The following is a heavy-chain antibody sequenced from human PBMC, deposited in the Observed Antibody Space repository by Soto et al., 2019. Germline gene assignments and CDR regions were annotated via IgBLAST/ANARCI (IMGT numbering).Heavy chain of an antibody. CDR1: GFTFSSYA. CDR2: ISGSGGST. Sequence: GGSLRLSCAASGFTFSSYAMSWVRQAPGKGLEWVSAISGSGGSTYYADSVKGRFTISRDNSKNTLYLQMNSLRAEDTAVYYCARNAMVRGVIAPGDYYYYYMDVWGKGTTVTVSS. D-gene: IGHD3-10*01. V-gene: IGHV3-23*01. J-gene: IGHJ6*03. CDR3: ARNAMVRGVIAPGDYYYYYMDV.